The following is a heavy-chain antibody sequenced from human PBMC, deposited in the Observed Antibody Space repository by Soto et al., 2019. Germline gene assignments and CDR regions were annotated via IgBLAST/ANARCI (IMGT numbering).Heavy chain of an antibody. CDR1: GFTFSTYA. V-gene: IGHV3-23*01. CDR3: AKRGTYYFDY. Sequence: GSLRLSCAASGFTFSTYAMSWVRQAPGKGLEWVSSINSGGGGTFYSDSVKGRFTISRDNSKNTQYLQINSLRAEDTAVYYCAKRGTYYFDYWGQGALVTVSS. CDR2: INSGGGGT. J-gene: IGHJ4*02. D-gene: IGHD2-15*01.